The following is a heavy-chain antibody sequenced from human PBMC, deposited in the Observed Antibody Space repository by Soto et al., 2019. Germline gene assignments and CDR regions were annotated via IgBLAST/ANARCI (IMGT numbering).Heavy chain of an antibody. Sequence: GGSLRLSCAASGFTFSSYWMSWVRQAPGKGLEWVANIKQDGSEKYYVDSVKGRFTISRDNAKNSLYLQMNSLRAEDTAVYYCARDALYDFWSGYPRGYYYGMDVWGQGTTVTVSS. CDR1: GFTFSSYW. D-gene: IGHD3-3*01. V-gene: IGHV3-7*05. CDR3: ARDALYDFWSGYPRGYYYGMDV. J-gene: IGHJ6*02. CDR2: IKQDGSEK.